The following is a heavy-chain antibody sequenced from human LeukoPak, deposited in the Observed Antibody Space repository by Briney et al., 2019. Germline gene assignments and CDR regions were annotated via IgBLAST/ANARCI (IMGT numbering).Heavy chain of an antibody. V-gene: IGHV4-34*01. CDR3: ARVMGELVYYYMDV. Sequence: PSETLSLTCAVYGGSFSGYYWSWIRQPPGKGLEWIGEINHSGSTNYNPSLKSRVTISVDTSKNQFSLKLSSVTAADTAVYYCARVMGELVYYYMDVWGKGTTVTVSS. CDR2: INHSGST. CDR1: GGSFSGYY. D-gene: IGHD3-16*01. J-gene: IGHJ6*03.